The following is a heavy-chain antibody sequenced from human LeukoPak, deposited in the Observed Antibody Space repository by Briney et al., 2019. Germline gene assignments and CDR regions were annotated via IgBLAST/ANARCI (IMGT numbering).Heavy chain of an antibody. CDR2: IYPGDSDT. J-gene: IGHJ4*02. D-gene: IGHD6-13*01. CDR3: VRRSDISWHYSDY. Sequence: GESLKISCKGSGDSFTSYAIGWVRQMPGKGLEWMGIIYPGDSDTRYSPSFQGQVTISADKSISTAYLQWSSLKASDTAMYYCVRRSDISWHYSDYWGQGTLVTVSS. V-gene: IGHV5-51*01. CDR1: GDSFTSYA.